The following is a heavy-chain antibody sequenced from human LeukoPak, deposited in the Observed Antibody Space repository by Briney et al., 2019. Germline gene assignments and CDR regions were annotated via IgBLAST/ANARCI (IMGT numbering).Heavy chain of an antibody. CDR2: IWYDGSNK. D-gene: IGHD5-18*01. V-gene: IGHV3-33*01. Sequence: GGYLRLSCAASGFTFSSYGMHWVRQAPGKGLEWVAVIWYDGSNKYYADSVKGRFTISRDNSKNTLYLQMNSLRAEDTAVYYCAREGDTASREGAFDIWGQGTMVTVSS. J-gene: IGHJ3*02. CDR3: AREGDTASREGAFDI. CDR1: GFTFSSYG.